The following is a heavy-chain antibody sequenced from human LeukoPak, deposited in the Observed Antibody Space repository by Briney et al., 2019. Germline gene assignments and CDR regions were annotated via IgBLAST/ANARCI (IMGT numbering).Heavy chain of an antibody. J-gene: IGHJ6*02. D-gene: IGHD3-10*01. V-gene: IGHV1-2*02. CDR1: GYTFTGYY. Sequence: ASVKVSCKASGYTFTGYYMHWVRQAPGQGLEWMGWINPNSGGTNYAQKFQGRVTMTRDTSISTAYMELSRLRSDDTAVYYCARDITMVRGASDYYYGMDVWGQGTTVTVSS. CDR2: INPNSGGT. CDR3: ARDITMVRGASDYYYGMDV.